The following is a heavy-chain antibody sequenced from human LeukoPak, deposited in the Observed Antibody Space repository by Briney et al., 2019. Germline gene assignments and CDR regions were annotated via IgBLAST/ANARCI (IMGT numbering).Heavy chain of an antibody. D-gene: IGHD6-6*01. CDR1: GGTFSSYA. V-gene: IGHV1-69*13. Sequence: GASVKVSCKAYGGTFSSYAISWVRQAPGQGLEWMGGIIPIFGTANYAQKFQGRVTITADESTSTAYMELSSLRSEDTAVYYCARDERRGQLVPYYYYGMDVWGQGTTVTVSS. CDR2: IIPIFGTA. CDR3: ARDERRGQLVPYYYYGMDV. J-gene: IGHJ6*02.